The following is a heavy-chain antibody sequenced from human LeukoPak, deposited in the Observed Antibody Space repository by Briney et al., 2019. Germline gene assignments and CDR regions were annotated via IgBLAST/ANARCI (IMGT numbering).Heavy chain of an antibody. V-gene: IGHV4-4*07. D-gene: IGHD1-26*01. Sequence: SETLSLTCTVSGGSISSYYWSWIRQPAGKGLEWIGRIYTSGSTNYNASLKSRVSMSVDTSKNQFSLKLSYVTAADTAVFYCARENSGSYREFDYWGQGTLVTVSS. J-gene: IGHJ4*02. CDR2: IYTSGST. CDR3: ARENSGSYREFDY. CDR1: GGSISSYY.